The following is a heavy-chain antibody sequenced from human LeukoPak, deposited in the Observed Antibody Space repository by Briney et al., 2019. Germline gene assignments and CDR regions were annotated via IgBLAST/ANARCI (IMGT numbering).Heavy chain of an antibody. CDR3: ARSDILTGYDAFDI. D-gene: IGHD3-9*01. CDR2: INPNSGGT. V-gene: IGHV1-2*02. Sequence: ASVKVSCKASGYTFAGYYMHWVRQAPGQGLEWMGWINPNSGGTNYAQKFQGRVTMTRDTSISTAYMELSRLRSDDTAVYYCARSDILTGYDAFDIWGQGTMVTVSS. CDR1: GYTFAGYY. J-gene: IGHJ3*02.